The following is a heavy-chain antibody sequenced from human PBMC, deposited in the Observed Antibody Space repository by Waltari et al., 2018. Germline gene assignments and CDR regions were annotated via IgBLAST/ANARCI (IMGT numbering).Heavy chain of an antibody. CDR1: GGTFSSYA. D-gene: IGHD6-13*01. V-gene: IGHV1-69*08. Sequence: QVQLVQSGAEVKKPGSSVKVSCKASGGTFSSYAISWVRQAPGQGLEWMGRIIPSFGTANYAQKFQGRVTITADKSTSTAYMELSSLRSEDTAVYYCASSPIAAAGPYYFDYWGQGTLVTVSS. J-gene: IGHJ4*02. CDR2: IIPSFGTA. CDR3: ASSPIAAAGPYYFDY.